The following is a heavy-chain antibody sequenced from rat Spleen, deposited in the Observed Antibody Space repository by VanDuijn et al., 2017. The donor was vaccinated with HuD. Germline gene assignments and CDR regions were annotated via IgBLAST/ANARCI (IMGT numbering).Heavy chain of an antibody. Sequence: EVQPVETGGGLVQPGRSLKLSCVASGFTFNRYWMYWVRQAPGKGLEWVSSIDTDGGNTHYPDSVKGRITISRDNAENTVYLQMNSLRSDDTATYYCVKDRDGGYAFDYWGQGVMVTVSS. J-gene: IGHJ2*01. D-gene: IGHD1-11*01. CDR1: GFTFNRYW. CDR3: VKDRDGGYAFDY. V-gene: IGHV5-58*01. CDR2: IDTDGGNT.